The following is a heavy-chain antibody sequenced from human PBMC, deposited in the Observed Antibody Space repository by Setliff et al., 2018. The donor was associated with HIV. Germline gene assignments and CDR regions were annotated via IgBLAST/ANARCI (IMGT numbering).Heavy chain of an antibody. V-gene: IGHV1-8*01. Sequence: ASVKVSCKASGGTFDSYAISWVRQATGQGLEWMGWMNPNSGNTGCAQKFQGRVTMTRNTSISTAYMELSSLRSEDTAVYYCAIRPYYFDNNISWGQGTLVTV. CDR1: GGTFDSYA. D-gene: IGHD3-22*01. J-gene: IGHJ4*02. CDR2: MNPNSGNT. CDR3: AIRPYYFDNNIS.